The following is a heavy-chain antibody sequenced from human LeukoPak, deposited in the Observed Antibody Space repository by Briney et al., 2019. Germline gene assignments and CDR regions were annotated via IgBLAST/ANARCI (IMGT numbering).Heavy chain of an antibody. V-gene: IGHV1-46*01. J-gene: IGHJ6*02. CDR1: GYTFTSYY. CDR3: ARFPNTAMVMGLEYYYYGMDV. Sequence: GASVKVSCKASGYTFTSYYTHWVRQAPGQGLEWMGIINPSGGSTSYAQKFQGRVTMTRDTSTSTVYMELSSLRSEDTAVYYCARFPNTAMVMGLEYYYYGMDVWGQGTTVTVSS. D-gene: IGHD5-18*01. CDR2: INPSGGST.